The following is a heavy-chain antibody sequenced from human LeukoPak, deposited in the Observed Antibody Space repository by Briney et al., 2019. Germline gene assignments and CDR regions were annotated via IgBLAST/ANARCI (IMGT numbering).Heavy chain of an antibody. CDR1: GFTFSDYI. J-gene: IGHJ3*02. D-gene: IGHD3-16*01. CDR2: IRRGTNSYTT. Sequence: GGSLRLSCTASGFTFSDYILDWVRQAPGKGLEWVGRIRRGTNSYTTEYAASVKGRFIISRDDLKNSLYLHMNSLSTEDTAVYHCTRDGGEGGNSAFDIWGQGTRVTVSS. CDR3: TRDGGEGGNSAFDI. V-gene: IGHV3-72*01.